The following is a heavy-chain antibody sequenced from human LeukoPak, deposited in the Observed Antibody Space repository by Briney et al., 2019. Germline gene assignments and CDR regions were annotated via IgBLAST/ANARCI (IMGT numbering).Heavy chain of an antibody. CDR1: GDSFSSQY. CDR2: IYTSGST. Sequence: SETLSLTCTVSGDSFSSQYWSWIRQPPGKGLEWIGYIYTSGSTKYNPSLKSRVTISVDTSKNQFSLKLSSVTAADTAVYYCARLIRTTVSDYFDYWGQGTLVTVSS. V-gene: IGHV4-4*09. D-gene: IGHD4-11*01. CDR3: ARLIRTTVSDYFDY. J-gene: IGHJ4*02.